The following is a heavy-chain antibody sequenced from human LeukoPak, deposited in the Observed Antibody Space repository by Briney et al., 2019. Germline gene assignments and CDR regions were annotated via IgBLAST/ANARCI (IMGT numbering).Heavy chain of an antibody. V-gene: IGHV3-20*04. CDR3: AKEPQKRIFGVVSYYFDY. CDR1: GFTFDDYG. D-gene: IGHD3-3*01. J-gene: IGHJ4*02. CDR2: INWNGGST. Sequence: RAGGSLRLSCAASGFTFDDYGMSWVRQAPGKGLEWVSGINWNGGSTGYADSVKGRFTISRDNSKNTLYLQMNSLRAEDTAVYYCAKEPQKRIFGVVSYYFDYWGQGTLVTVSS.